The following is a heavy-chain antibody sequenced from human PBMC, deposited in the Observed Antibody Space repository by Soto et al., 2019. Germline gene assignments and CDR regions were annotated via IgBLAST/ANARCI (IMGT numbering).Heavy chain of an antibody. CDR1: GFTFSNYG. V-gene: IGHV3-30*18. J-gene: IGHJ4*02. D-gene: IGHD3-3*01. CDR2: TSYDGSNK. CDR3: AKARTYYDFWSGYFDY. Sequence: QVQLVESGGGVVQPGRSLRLSCAASGFTFSNYGMHWVRQAPGKGLEWVAVTSYDGSNKYYADSVKGRFTISRDNSKNTVYLQMNILRAEDTAVYYCAKARTYYDFWSGYFDYWGQGTQVTVSS.